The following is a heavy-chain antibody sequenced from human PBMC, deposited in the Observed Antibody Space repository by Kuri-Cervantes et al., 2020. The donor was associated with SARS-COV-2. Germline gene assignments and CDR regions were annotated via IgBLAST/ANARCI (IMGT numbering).Heavy chain of an antibody. CDR1: GGSFSGYY. J-gene: IGHJ5*02. Sequence: GSLRLSCAVYGGSFSGYYWSWIRQPPGKGLEWIGYIYYSGSTNYNPSLKSRVTISVDTSKNQFSLKLSSVTAADTSAYFCARRTNVGVVPVFDPWGQGTLVTVSS. CDR2: IYYSGST. V-gene: IGHV4-59*08. CDR3: ARRTNVGVVPVFDP. D-gene: IGHD2-2*01.